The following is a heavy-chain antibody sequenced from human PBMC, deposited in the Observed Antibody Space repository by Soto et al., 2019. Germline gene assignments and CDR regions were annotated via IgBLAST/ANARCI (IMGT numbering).Heavy chain of an antibody. CDR1: GGTFSSYA. Sequence: QVQLVQSGAEVKKPGSSVKVSCKASGGTFSSYAISWVRQAPGQGLEWMGGIIPIFGTANYAQKFQGRVTITADKSTSTAYMELSSRRSEDTAVYYCARLYVARDDSSGTFGYWYFDLWCRGTLVTVSS. CDR3: ARLYVARDDSSGTFGYWYFDL. V-gene: IGHV1-69*06. CDR2: IIPIFGTA. D-gene: IGHD3-22*01. J-gene: IGHJ2*01.